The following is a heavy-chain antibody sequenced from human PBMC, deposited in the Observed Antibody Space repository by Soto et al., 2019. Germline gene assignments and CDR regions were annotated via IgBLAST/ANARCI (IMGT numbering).Heavy chain of an antibody. J-gene: IGHJ4*02. CDR1: GFTFSSYA. D-gene: IGHD2-2*01. CDR2: LSYDGSNK. V-gene: IGHV3-30-3*01. CDR3: AREHSSSTLGIDY. Sequence: GGSLRLSCAASGFTFSSYAMHWVRQAPGKGLEWVALLSYDGSNKYYVDSAKGRFTISRDNSKNTLSLQMNSLRPEDTAVYYCAREHSSSTLGIDYWGQGTLVTVSS.